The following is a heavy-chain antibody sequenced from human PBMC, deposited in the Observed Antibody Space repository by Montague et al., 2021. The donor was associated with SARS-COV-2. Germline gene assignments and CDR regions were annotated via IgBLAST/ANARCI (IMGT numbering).Heavy chain of an antibody. Sequence: SETLSLTCAIYGGSFRYYYYYYWVRQAPGKGLEWIGEVSHTGGTNYNPSLKSRVIISMDTSKNQFSLKLTSVTAADTAVYYCAADFWTGPTVQAYWGQGTLLTVSS. CDR1: GGSFRYYYY. CDR2: VSHTGGT. J-gene: IGHJ4*02. D-gene: IGHD3/OR15-3a*01. CDR3: AADFWTGPTVQAY. V-gene: IGHV4-34*01.